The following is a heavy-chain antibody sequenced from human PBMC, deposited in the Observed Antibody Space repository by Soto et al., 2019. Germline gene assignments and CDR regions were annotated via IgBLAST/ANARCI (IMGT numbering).Heavy chain of an antibody. Sequence: QVQLVQSGAEVKKPGSSVKVSCKASGGTFNSYGISWVRQASGHGLEWMGGIIPIFGTANYAQKFQGRVTITADESTSTAYMELSSLRSEDTAVYYCARPRHNYYYHGMDVWGQGTTVTVSS. CDR2: IIPIFGTA. D-gene: IGHD2-21*01. CDR1: GGTFNSYG. V-gene: IGHV1-69*12. CDR3: ARPRHNYYYHGMDV. J-gene: IGHJ6*02.